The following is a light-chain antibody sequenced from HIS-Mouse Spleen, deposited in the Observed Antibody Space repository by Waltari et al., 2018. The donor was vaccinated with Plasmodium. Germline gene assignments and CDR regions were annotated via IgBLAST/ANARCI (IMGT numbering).Light chain of an antibody. CDR1: KLGDKY. J-gene: IGLJ2*01. CDR2: QDS. CDR3: QAWDSSTAV. Sequence: SYELTQPPSVSVSPGQTASITCSGVKLGDKYACWYQQTPGQSPVLVIYQDSKRPSGIPELFSGSNSGNTATLTISGTQAMDEADYYCQAWDSSTAVFGGGTKLTVL. V-gene: IGLV3-1*01.